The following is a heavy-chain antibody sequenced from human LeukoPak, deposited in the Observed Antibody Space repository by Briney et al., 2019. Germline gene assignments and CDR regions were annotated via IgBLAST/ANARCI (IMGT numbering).Heavy chain of an antibody. J-gene: IGHJ4*02. Sequence: GGSLRLSCAASGFTFSSYGMHWVRRAPGKGLEWVAFIRYDGSNKYYADSVKGRFTISRDNSKNTLYLQINSLRAEDTAVYYCAKGIAVAGIYYFDYWGQGTLVTVSS. CDR2: IRYDGSNK. CDR1: GFTFSSYG. CDR3: AKGIAVAGIYYFDY. D-gene: IGHD6-19*01. V-gene: IGHV3-30*02.